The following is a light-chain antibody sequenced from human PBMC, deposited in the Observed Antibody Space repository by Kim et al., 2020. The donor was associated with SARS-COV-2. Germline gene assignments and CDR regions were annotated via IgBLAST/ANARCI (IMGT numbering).Light chain of an antibody. CDR3: CSYTGSYTWV. V-gene: IGLV2-11*01. Sequence: QSALTQPRSVSGSPGQSVTISCTGTSSDVGGYNYVSWYQQHPGKAPKLMIYDVSKRPSGVPDRFSGSKSGNTASLTLSALQAEDVADYYCCSYTGSYTWVFGGGTQLTVL. J-gene: IGLJ3*02. CDR1: SSDVGGYNY. CDR2: DVS.